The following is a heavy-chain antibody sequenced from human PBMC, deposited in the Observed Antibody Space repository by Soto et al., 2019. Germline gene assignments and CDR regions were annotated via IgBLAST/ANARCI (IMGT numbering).Heavy chain of an antibody. CDR1: GYTFTSYG. Sequence: ASVKVSCKTSGYTFTSYGITWVRQAPGQGLEWMGWISPYNGNTNYAHKLQGRVSMTTDTSTSTAYMELRSLRSDDTAVYYCARGGVYCNAGSCPYNWFDPWGQGTLVTVSS. J-gene: IGHJ5*02. V-gene: IGHV1-18*01. D-gene: IGHD2-15*01. CDR2: ISPYNGNT. CDR3: ARGGVYCNAGSCPYNWFDP.